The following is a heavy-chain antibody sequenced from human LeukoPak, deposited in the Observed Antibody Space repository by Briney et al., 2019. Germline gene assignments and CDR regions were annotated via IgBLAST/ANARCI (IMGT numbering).Heavy chain of an antibody. J-gene: IGHJ4*02. CDR1: GFTFSSYS. Sequence: GGSLRLSCAASGFTFSSYSMNWVRQAPGKGLEWVSSISSSSSYIYYADSVKGRFTISRDNAKNSLYLQMNSLRAEDTAVYYCARDLRDGYDSNYFDYWGQGTLVTVSS. CDR2: ISSSSSYI. D-gene: IGHD5-24*01. V-gene: IGHV3-21*01. CDR3: ARDLRDGYDSNYFDY.